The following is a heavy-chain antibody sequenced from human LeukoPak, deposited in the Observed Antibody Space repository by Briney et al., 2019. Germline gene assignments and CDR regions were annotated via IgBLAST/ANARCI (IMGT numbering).Heavy chain of an antibody. D-gene: IGHD4-17*01. V-gene: IGHV3-23*01. CDR3: AKVSSLPSLYGDYVTYYFDY. CDR2: ISGSGGST. J-gene: IGHJ4*02. Sequence: GGSLRLSCAASGFTFSSHWMSWVRQAPGKGLEWVSAISGSGGSTYYADSVKGRFTISRDNSKNTLYLQMNSLRAEDTAVYYCAKVSSLPSLYGDYVTYYFDYWGQGTLVTVSS. CDR1: GFTFSSHW.